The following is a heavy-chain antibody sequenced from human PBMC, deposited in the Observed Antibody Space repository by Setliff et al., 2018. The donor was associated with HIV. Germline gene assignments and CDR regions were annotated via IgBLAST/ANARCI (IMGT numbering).Heavy chain of an antibody. D-gene: IGHD6-13*01. V-gene: IGHV1-8*01. CDR1: GSTFSTYD. J-gene: IGHJ1*01. CDR2: MNPNSGNT. CDR3: AKDNLAAPGPKYFQH. Sequence: GASVKVSCKPSGSTFSTYDINWVRQATGQGLEWMGWMNPNSGNTGYAQKFQGRVTMTRNTSISTAYMELSSLRSDDTAVYYCAKDNLAAPGPKYFQHWGQGTLVTVSS.